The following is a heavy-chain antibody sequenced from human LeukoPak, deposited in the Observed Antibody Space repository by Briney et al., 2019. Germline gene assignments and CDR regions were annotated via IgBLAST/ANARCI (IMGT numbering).Heavy chain of an antibody. CDR1: GFTFSDFW. CDR2: TNEAGGDK. Sequence: GGSLRLSCAASGFTFSDFWMSWVRQAPGKGLECVASTNEAGGDKLYVDSVKGRFTISRDNSKNSLSLQMNSLTAEDTAIYYCTIATTGRGAFGSWGQGTLVSVSS. D-gene: IGHD1-1*01. J-gene: IGHJ4*02. V-gene: IGHV3-7*01. CDR3: TIATTGRGAFGS.